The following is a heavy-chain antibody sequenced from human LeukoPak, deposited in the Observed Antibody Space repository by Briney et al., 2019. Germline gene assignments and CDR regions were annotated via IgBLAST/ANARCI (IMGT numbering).Heavy chain of an antibody. CDR3: ASGAYIIGSYYYFYMDV. CDR1: GGTFNSYA. CDR2: INPKSGCT. Sequence: ASVKVSCKASGGTFNSYAISWVRQAPGQGLEWMGWINPKSGCTKHAQKFQGRVTMTRDTSISTAYMDLSRLRYDDTAVYYCASGAYIIGSYYYFYMDVWGKGTTVTVTS. V-gene: IGHV1-2*02. D-gene: IGHD6-19*01. J-gene: IGHJ6*03.